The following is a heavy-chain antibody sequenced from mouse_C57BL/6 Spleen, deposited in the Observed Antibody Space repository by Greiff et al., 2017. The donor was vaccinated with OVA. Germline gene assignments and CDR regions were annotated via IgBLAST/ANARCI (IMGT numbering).Heavy chain of an antibody. J-gene: IGHJ2*01. V-gene: IGHV2-4*01. CDR1: GFSLTSYG. CDR3: AKNGNWDYFDY. CDR2: IWSGGST. Sequence: VKLMESGPGLVQPSQSLSITCTVSGFSLTSYGVHWVRQPPGKGLEWLGVIWSGGSTDYNAAFISRLSISKDNSKSQVFFKMNSLQADDTAIYYCAKNGNWDYFDYWGQGTTLTVSS. D-gene: IGHD4-1*01.